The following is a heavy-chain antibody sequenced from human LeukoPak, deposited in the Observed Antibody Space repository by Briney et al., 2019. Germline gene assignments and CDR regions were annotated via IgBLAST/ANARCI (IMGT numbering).Heavy chain of an antibody. CDR1: GFTFSSYA. J-gene: IGHJ4*02. CDR2: ISGSGGST. V-gene: IGHV3-23*01. D-gene: IGHD3-22*01. CDR3: AKDGSGYDSSGYEGYYFDY. Sequence: GGSLRLSCAASGFTFSSYAMSWVRQAPGKGLEWVSAISGSGGSTYYADSVKGRFTISGDNSKNTLYLQMSSLRAEDTAVYYCAKDGSGYDSSGYEGYYFDYWGQGTLVTVSS.